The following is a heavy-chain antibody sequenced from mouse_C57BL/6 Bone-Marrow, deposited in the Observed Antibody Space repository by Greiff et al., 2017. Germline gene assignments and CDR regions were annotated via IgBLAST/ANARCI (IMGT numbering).Heavy chain of an antibody. Sequence: EVKLMESGPGLAKPSQTLSLTCSVTGYSITSDYWNWIRKFPGNKLEYMGYISYSGSTYYNPSLKSRISITRDTSKNQYYLQLNSVTTEDTATYYGARSSLFWGWYFDVWGTGTTVTVSS. V-gene: IGHV3-8*01. J-gene: IGHJ1*03. CDR2: ISYSGST. D-gene: IGHD1-1*02. CDR1: GYSITSDY. CDR3: ARSSLFWGWYFDV.